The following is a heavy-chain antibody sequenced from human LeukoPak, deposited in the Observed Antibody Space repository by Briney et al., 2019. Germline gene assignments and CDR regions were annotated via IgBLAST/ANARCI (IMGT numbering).Heavy chain of an antibody. CDR1: GFTVSAKY. D-gene: IGHD3-16*01. V-gene: IGHV3-66*02. Sequence: GGSLRLSCAASGFTVSAKYMSWVRQGPGKGLDWISAIYSDGGTNYADCVERRFTISRDNSKNTLYLQMNSLRPEDMAVYYCARDGGFGGPGGDNWFDSWGQGALVTVSS. CDR2: IYSDGGT. J-gene: IGHJ5*01. CDR3: ARDGGFGGPGGDNWFDS.